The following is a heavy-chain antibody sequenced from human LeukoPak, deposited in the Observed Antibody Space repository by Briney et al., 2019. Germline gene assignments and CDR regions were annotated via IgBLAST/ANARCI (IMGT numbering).Heavy chain of an antibody. J-gene: IGHJ4*02. D-gene: IGHD2-2*02. V-gene: IGHV5-51*01. Sequence: GESLNLSCERSHYNFTTYWMGGVRQLTGKGLEWMVIFYPGDADTKSRPSFKGQATISDDKSINTDFLQWGSLKAAGTGMYFCARHSPQPTVEADIPREGPDYWGQGTLVTVSS. CDR1: HYNFTTYW. CDR3: ARHSPQPTVEADIPREGPDY. CDR2: FYPGDADT.